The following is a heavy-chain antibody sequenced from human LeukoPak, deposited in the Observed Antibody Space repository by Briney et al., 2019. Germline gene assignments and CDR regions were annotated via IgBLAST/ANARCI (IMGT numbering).Heavy chain of an antibody. Sequence: GGSLRLSCAASGFTFSSYAMSWVRQAPGKGLGWVSAISGSGGSTYYADSVKGRFTISRDNSKNTLYLQMNSLRAEDTAVYYCARATAIYGGNSAAFDIWGQGTMVTVSS. V-gene: IGHV3-23*01. CDR2: ISGSGGST. CDR1: GFTFSSYA. J-gene: IGHJ3*02. D-gene: IGHD4-23*01. CDR3: ARATAIYGGNSAAFDI.